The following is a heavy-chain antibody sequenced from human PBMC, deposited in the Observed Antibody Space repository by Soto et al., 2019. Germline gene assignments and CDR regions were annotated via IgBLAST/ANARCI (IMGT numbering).Heavy chain of an antibody. D-gene: IGHD3-16*01. Sequence: ELQLVQSGAEVKKPGESLQICCKGSGYSFTSYWIGWVREVPVKGLEWMGIIDPGDSDTRYSPSFPGQVTISANKSISTAYLQWSRLNASDHAMYYCARLWGSNFGLAYWGQGTLVTVSS. CDR2: IDPGDSDT. CDR3: ARLWGSNFGLAY. J-gene: IGHJ4*02. V-gene: IGHV5-51*01. CDR1: GYSFTSYW.